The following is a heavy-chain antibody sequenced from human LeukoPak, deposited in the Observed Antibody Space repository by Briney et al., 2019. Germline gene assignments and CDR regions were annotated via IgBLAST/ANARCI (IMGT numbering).Heavy chain of an antibody. D-gene: IGHD3-22*01. J-gene: IGHJ1*01. V-gene: IGHV3-15*01. CDR2: IKSKTDGGTM. Sequence: GGSLRLSCAASGFTFSSYSMNWVRQAPGKGLEWVGRIKSKTDGGTMDYAAPVKGRFTISRDDSKDTLFLQMNSLKTEDTAVYYCTTDLSELDDSGYYAKYFHHWGQGTLVSVSS. CDR3: TTDLSELDDSGYYAKYFHH. CDR1: GFTFSSYS.